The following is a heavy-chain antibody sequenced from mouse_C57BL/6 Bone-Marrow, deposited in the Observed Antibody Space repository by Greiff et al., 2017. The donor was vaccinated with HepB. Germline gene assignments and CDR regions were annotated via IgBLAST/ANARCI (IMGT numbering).Heavy chain of an antibody. V-gene: IGHV1-81*01. CDR3: ARGGHGFAY. D-gene: IGHD1-1*01. CDR1: GYTFTSYG. CDR2: IYPRSGNT. J-gene: IGHJ3*01. Sequence: VQLQESGAELARPGASVKLSCKASGYTFTSYGISWVKQRTGQGLEWIGEIYPRSGNTYYNEKFKGKATLTADKSSSTAYMELRSLTSEDSAVYFCARGGHGFAYWGQGTLVTVSA.